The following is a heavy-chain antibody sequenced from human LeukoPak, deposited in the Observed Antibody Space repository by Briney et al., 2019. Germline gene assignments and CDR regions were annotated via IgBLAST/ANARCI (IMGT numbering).Heavy chain of an antibody. CDR3: ARDPVGGSTIFDY. D-gene: IGHD1-26*01. V-gene: IGHV6-1*01. CDR1: GDSFSSNSDA. Sequence: SQTLSLTCAISGDSFSSNSDAWNWIRQSPSRGLEWLGRTYYRSKWYYDYAVAVKSRISINPDTSKNQFSLQLSSVTPEGTAVYYCARDPVGGSTIFDYWGQGTLVTVSS. CDR2: TYYRSKWYY. J-gene: IGHJ4*02.